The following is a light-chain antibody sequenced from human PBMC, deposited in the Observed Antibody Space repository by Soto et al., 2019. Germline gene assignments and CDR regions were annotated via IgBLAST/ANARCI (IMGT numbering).Light chain of an antibody. Sequence: VLTQSPGTLSLSPGESATLSCRASQTVSITYLTWYQQKPGQAPRLLIFGASKRANGIPDRFSGSGSGRDFTLTISGLEPEDFAVYYCQQYGSSHLISFGQGTRLEIK. J-gene: IGKJ5*01. CDR1: QTVSITY. CDR2: GAS. V-gene: IGKV3-20*01. CDR3: QQYGSSHLIS.